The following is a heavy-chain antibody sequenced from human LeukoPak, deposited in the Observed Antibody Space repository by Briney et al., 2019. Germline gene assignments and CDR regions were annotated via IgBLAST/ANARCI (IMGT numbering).Heavy chain of an antibody. D-gene: IGHD3-10*01. Sequence: SETLSLTCTVSGGSISSSSYYWGWIRQPPGKGLEWIGSIYYSGSTYYNPSLKSRVTISVDTSKNQFSLKLSSVTAADTAVYYCAREEAGEWGTYYFDYWGQGTLVTVSS. J-gene: IGHJ4*02. CDR1: GGSISSSSYY. V-gene: IGHV4-39*07. CDR2: IYYSGST. CDR3: AREEAGEWGTYYFDY.